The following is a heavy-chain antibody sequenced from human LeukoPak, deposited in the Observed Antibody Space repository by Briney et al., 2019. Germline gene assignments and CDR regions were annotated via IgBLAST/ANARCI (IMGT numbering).Heavy chain of an antibody. CDR3: ARDLEYSSSS. J-gene: IGHJ4*02. Sequence: PGGSLRLSCAASGFTVSSNYMSWVRQAPGKGLEWVSVIYSGGSTYYADSVKGRFTISRDNSRNTLYLQMNSLRAEDTAVYYCARDLEYSSSSGGQGTLVTVSS. D-gene: IGHD6-6*01. CDR1: GFTVSSNY. CDR2: IYSGGST. V-gene: IGHV3-53*01.